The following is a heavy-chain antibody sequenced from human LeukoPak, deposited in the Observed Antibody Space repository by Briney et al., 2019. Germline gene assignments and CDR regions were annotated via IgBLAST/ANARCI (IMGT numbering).Heavy chain of an antibody. CDR2: ISWNSGRI. Sequence: GGSLRLSCAASGFTFDDYAMHWVRQAPGKGLEWVSGISWNSGRIGYADSVKGRFTISRDNAKNSLYLQMNSLRAEDTALYYCAKDIGRNYYSYMDVWGKGTTVTVSS. CDR1: GFTFDDYA. D-gene: IGHD2/OR15-2a*01. CDR3: AKDIGRNYYSYMDV. V-gene: IGHV3-9*01. J-gene: IGHJ6*03.